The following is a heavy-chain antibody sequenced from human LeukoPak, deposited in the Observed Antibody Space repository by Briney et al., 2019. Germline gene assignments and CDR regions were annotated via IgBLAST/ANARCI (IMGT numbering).Heavy chain of an antibody. CDR1: GFTFSDYY. CDR3: ASHIYADSSDYGNWFDP. D-gene: IGHD3-22*01. V-gene: IGHV3-11*04. Sequence: PGGSLRLSCAASGFTFSDYYLSWIRQAPGNGLEWVPSISTSGSTIYYADSVKGRFTISRDNAKKSLYLQMNSLRAEDTAVYYCASHIYADSSDYGNWFDPWGRGTLVTVSS. CDR2: ISTSGSTI. J-gene: IGHJ5*02.